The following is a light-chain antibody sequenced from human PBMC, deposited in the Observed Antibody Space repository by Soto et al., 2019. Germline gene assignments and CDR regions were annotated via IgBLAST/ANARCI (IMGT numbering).Light chain of an antibody. CDR2: EAS. J-gene: IGKJ1*01. V-gene: IGKV3-11*01. Sequence: EIGLKQSPATLSLSPGERATLSCRASQSVSSYLAWYQQKPGQAPRLLMYEASNRATGIPARFSGGGSGTDFTLTISSLEPEDFAVYYCQQRSDWPWTFCQGTKVDIK. CDR3: QQRSDWPWT. CDR1: QSVSSY.